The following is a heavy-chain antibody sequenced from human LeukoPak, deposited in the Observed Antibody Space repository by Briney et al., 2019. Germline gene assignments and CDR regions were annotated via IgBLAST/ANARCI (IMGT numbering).Heavy chain of an antibody. J-gene: IGHJ2*01. CDR3: ARVRGIAAAYWYFDL. CDR2: IYYSGGT. Sequence: SETLSLTCTVSGGSITSGGYYWSWIRQHPGKGLEWIGYIYYSGGTYYNPSLQSRITISVDTSEYQFSLKLSSVTAADTAVYYCARVRGIAAAYWYFDLWGRGTLVTVSS. V-gene: IGHV4-31*03. CDR1: GGSITSGGYY. D-gene: IGHD6-25*01.